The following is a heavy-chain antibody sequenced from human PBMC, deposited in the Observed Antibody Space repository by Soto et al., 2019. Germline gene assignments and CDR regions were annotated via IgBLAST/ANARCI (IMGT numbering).Heavy chain of an antibody. CDR1: GGSVSSGSYY. Sequence: QVQLQESGPGLVKPSETLSLTCTVSGGSVSSGSYYWSWIRQPPGKGLEWIGYIYYSGSTNYNPSLKRRVTISVDTSKNQFSLKLSSVTAADTAVYYCARTSIAAAVSLDYWGQGTLVTVSS. CDR2: IYYSGST. CDR3: ARTSIAAAVSLDY. V-gene: IGHV4-61*01. D-gene: IGHD6-13*01. J-gene: IGHJ4*02.